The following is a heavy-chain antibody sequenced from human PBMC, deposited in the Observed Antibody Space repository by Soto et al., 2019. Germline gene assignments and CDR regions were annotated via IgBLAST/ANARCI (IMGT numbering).Heavy chain of an antibody. Sequence: QVQLVESGGGVVQPGRSLRLSCAASGFTFSSYAMHWVRQAPGKGLEWVAVISYDGSNKYYADSVKGRFTISRDNSKNTLYLQMNSLRAEDTAVYYCARDFTPHTMVRGVMGYWGQGTLVTVSS. CDR1: GFTFSSYA. V-gene: IGHV3-30-3*01. CDR2: ISYDGSNK. D-gene: IGHD3-10*01. CDR3: ARDFTPHTMVRGVMGY. J-gene: IGHJ4*02.